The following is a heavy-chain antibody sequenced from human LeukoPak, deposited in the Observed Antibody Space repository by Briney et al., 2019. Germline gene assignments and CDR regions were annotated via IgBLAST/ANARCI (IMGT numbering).Heavy chain of an antibody. CDR1: GYTFTSYY. Sequence: ASVKVSCKASGYTFTSYYMHWVRQAPGQGLEWMGIINPSGGSTSYAQKFQGRVTMTRDMSTSTVYMELSSLRSEDTAVYYCAMQTELVVTATRSLDYWSQGTLVTVSS. CDR3: AMQTELVVTATRSLDY. CDR2: INPSGGST. V-gene: IGHV1-46*01. J-gene: IGHJ4*02. D-gene: IGHD2-21*02.